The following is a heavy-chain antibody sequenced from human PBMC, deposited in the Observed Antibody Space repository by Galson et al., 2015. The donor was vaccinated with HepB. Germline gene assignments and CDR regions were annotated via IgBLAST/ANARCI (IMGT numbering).Heavy chain of an antibody. CDR1: GFTFSSYA. D-gene: IGHD5-18*01. CDR2: ISGSGGST. Sequence: SLRLSCAASGFTFSSYAMSWVRQAPGKGLEWVSAISGSGGSTYYADSVKGRFTISRDNSKNTLYLQMNSLRAEDKAVYYCVSTRGIQLWLGAFDIWGQGTLVTVSS. V-gene: IGHV3-23*01. CDR3: VSTRGIQLWLGAFDI. J-gene: IGHJ3*02.